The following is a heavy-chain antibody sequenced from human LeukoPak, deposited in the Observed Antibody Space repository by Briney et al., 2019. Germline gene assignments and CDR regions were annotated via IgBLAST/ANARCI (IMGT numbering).Heavy chain of an antibody. CDR3: ARRSGYDSSGYYYVVVDY. CDR2: INHSGSN. CDR1: GVSFSGYY. D-gene: IGHD3-22*01. V-gene: IGHV4-34*01. J-gene: IGHJ4*02. Sequence: KPSETLSLTCAGYGVSFSGYYWSWIRQPPGKGLEWIGEINHSGSNNYNPSLKSLVTISVNTTKNQFSLKLSSVTAADTAVYYCARRSGYDSSGYYYVVVDYWGQGTLVTVSS.